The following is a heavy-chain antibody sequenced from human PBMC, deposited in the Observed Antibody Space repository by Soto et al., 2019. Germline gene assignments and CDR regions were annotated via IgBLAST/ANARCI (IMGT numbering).Heavy chain of an antibody. V-gene: IGHV3-30-3*01. CDR3: AREGTPYSSGWYFDY. CDR1: GFTFSSYA. Sequence: GGSLRLSCAASGFTFSSYAMHWVRQAPGKGLEWVAVISYDGSNKYYADSGKGRFTISRDNSKNTLYLQMNSLRAEDTAVYYCAREGTPYSSGWYFDYWGQGTLVTVSS. CDR2: ISYDGSNK. J-gene: IGHJ4*02. D-gene: IGHD6-19*01.